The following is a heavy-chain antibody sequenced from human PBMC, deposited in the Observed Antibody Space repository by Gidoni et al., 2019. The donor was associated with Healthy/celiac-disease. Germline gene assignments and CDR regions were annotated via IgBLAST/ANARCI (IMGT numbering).Heavy chain of an antibody. D-gene: IGHD3-3*01. CDR1: GFPFSSYA. CDR3: AKAIGSVVLRFLEWLPDY. CDR2: ISGSGGST. V-gene: IGHV3-23*01. J-gene: IGHJ4*02. Sequence: EVQLLESGGGLVQPGGSLRLSCAASGFPFSSYALSWVRQAPGKGLEWVSAISGSGGSTYYADSVKGRFTISRDNSKNTLYLQMNSLRAEDTAVYYCAKAIGSVVLRFLEWLPDYWGQGTLVTVSS.